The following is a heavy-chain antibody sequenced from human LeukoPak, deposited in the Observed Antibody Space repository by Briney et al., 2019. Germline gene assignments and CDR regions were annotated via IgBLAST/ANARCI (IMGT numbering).Heavy chain of an antibody. Sequence: SVKVSCKASGDSFNKFAISWVRQAPGQGLEWMGGVVPIFGLPNYAEKFQGRVTITADESTRTAYMELSSLRSEDTAVYYCARGDYLLTHYYYFMDVWGKGTTVTVSS. CDR2: VVPIFGLP. V-gene: IGHV1-69*01. CDR1: GDSFNKFA. CDR3: ARGDYLLTHYYYFMDV. D-gene: IGHD3-16*01. J-gene: IGHJ6*03.